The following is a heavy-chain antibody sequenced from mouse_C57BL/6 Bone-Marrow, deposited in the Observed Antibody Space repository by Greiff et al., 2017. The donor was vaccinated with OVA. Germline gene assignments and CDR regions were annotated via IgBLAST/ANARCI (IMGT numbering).Heavy chain of an antibody. J-gene: IGHJ1*03. V-gene: IGHV5-2*01. CDR1: EYEFPSHD. Sequence: EVQGVESGGGLVQPGESLKLSCESTEYEFPSHDMSWVRKTPEKRLELVAAINRDGGSTYYPDTMERRFIISRDNTYKTLYLQMSSLRSEDTAVYYCARHVGPYWYLDVWGTGTSVTVSS. CDR3: ARHVGPYWYLDV. CDR2: INRDGGST.